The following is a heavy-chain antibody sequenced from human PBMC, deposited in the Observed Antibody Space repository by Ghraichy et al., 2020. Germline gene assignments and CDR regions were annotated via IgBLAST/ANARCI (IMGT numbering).Heavy chain of an antibody. CDR1: GFTFGDYA. Sequence: GESLNISCSASGFTFGDYAMAWFRQAPGKGLEWVGFIRNKPDGGTTNYAASVRGRFTISRDDSKSIAYLQMNSLKNEDTAVYYCTRDRPLDYWGQGTLVTVSS. CDR2: IRNKPDGGTT. V-gene: IGHV3-49*03. CDR3: TRDRPLDY. J-gene: IGHJ4*02.